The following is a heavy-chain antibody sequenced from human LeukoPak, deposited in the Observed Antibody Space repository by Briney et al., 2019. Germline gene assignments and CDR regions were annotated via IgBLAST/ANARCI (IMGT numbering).Heavy chain of an antibody. CDR2: IYQSGRT. J-gene: IGHJ5*01. Sequence: SETLSLTRAVSGGSFSRPFWSWIRQTPGKGLEWIGEIYQSGRTDYNPSLEGRVTMSVDTSKNQFSLRLTSVTAADTAVYFCARAERRINLARGVFGSHFDSWGQGTLVSVSS. CDR3: ARAERRINLARGVFGSHFDS. D-gene: IGHD3-10*01. V-gene: IGHV4-34*01. CDR1: GGSFSRPF.